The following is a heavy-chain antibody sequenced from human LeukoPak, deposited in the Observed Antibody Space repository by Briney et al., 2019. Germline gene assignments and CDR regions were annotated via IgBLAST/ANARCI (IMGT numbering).Heavy chain of an antibody. V-gene: IGHV3-48*03. Sequence: GGSLRLSCVASGFTFSSYEMNWVRQAPGKGLEWVSYISSSGSTIYYADSVKGRFTISRDNAKNSLYLQMNSLRAEDTAVYYCAMDYGDYYYGMDVWGQGTTVTVSS. D-gene: IGHD4-17*01. CDR2: ISSSGSTI. CDR3: AMDYGDYYYGMDV. J-gene: IGHJ6*02. CDR1: GFTFSSYE.